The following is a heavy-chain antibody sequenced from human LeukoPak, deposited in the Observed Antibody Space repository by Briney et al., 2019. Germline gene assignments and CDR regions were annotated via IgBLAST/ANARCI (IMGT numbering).Heavy chain of an antibody. Sequence: GASVKVSCKASGYTFTGYYIHWVRQAPGQGLEWMGWINPDIGGTNYAHKFQGRITMTRDTSISTVYMDLSSLRSDDTAVYFCARASGSGDYTAFDIWGQGTMVTVSS. CDR1: GYTFTGYY. J-gene: IGHJ3*02. CDR3: ARASGSGDYTAFDI. CDR2: INPDIGGT. V-gene: IGHV1-2*07. D-gene: IGHD4-17*01.